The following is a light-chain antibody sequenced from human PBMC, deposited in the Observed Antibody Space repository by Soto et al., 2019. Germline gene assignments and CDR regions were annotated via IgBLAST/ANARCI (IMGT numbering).Light chain of an antibody. V-gene: IGLV2-18*02. Sequence: QSALTQPPSVSGSPGQSVAISCTGTSSDVGSYNRVSWYQQPPGTAPKVMIYEVSNRPSGVPDRFSGSKSGNTASLSISGRQAEDEADYYCSSYTSSNTDVFGTGTKVTVL. CDR2: EVS. CDR3: SSYTSSNTDV. CDR1: SSDVGSYNR. J-gene: IGLJ1*01.